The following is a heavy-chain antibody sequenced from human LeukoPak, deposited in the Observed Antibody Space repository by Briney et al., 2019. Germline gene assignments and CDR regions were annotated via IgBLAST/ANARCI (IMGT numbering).Heavy chain of an antibody. Sequence: GGSLRLSCAASGFTFSSYAMGWVRQAPGKGLEWVSGISGSGATTAYADSVKGRFTISRDNSKNTLYLQMNSLRAEDTAVYYCAKGALTGFDYWGQGTLVTVSS. CDR3: AKGALTGFDY. CDR1: GFTFSSYA. J-gene: IGHJ4*02. CDR2: ISGSGATT. D-gene: IGHD3-9*01. V-gene: IGHV3-23*01.